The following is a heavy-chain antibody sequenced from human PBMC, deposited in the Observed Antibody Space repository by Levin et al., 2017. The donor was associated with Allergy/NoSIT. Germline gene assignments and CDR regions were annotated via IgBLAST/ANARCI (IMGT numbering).Heavy chain of an antibody. CDR3: ARYYHDSGTYGYFMDV. V-gene: IGHV4-59*01. J-gene: IGHJ6*03. Sequence: KPSETLSLTCTVSGGSISSFYWNWIRQPPGKGLEWVGYISYSGSTSYNPSLKSRVTISVDTSKNQFSLKLSSVTAADTAIYYCARYYHDSGTYGYFMDVWGKGTTVTVSS. D-gene: IGHD3-10*01. CDR2: ISYSGST. CDR1: GGSISSFY.